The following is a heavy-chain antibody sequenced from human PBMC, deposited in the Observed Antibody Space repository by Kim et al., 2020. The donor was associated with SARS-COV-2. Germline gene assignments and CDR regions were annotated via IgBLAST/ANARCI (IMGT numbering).Heavy chain of an antibody. CDR1: GFTFSRYW. CDR3: ARDQSLFGVGDIHFYYGMDV. J-gene: IGHJ6*02. D-gene: IGHD3-3*01. V-gene: IGHV3-7*01. Sequence: GGSLRLSCAASGFTFSRYWMSWVRQPPGKGLEWVANIKPDGSEKYYVDSVTGRFTISRDNAGNSMYLQMNSLRAEDTAVYYCARDQSLFGVGDIHFYYGMDVWGQGTAVTVSS. CDR2: IKPDGSEK.